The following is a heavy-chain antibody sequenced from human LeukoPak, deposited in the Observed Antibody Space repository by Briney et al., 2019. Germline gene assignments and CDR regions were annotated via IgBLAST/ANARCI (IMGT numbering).Heavy chain of an antibody. CDR3: AASSGVTLGRF. CDR2: IYYTGIT. D-gene: IGHD4/OR15-4a*01. V-gene: IGHV4-31*03. CDR1: GGSISSGTFY. J-gene: IGHJ4*02. Sequence: SETLSLTCTVSGGSISSGTFYCNWIRQHPGKGLEWIGYIYYTGITSYNPSLKSRATMSVDTSMNQVSLKLSSVADADTAVYHCAASSGVTLGRFWGQGALVTVSS.